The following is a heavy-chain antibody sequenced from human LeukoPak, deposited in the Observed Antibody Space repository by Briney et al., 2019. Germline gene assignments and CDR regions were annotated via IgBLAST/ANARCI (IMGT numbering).Heavy chain of an antibody. CDR3: ARDKEGEYYYGSSGYFRPNWFDP. Sequence: AASVTVSCKASGGTFSSYAISWVRQAPGQGLEWMGGIIPIFGTANYAQKFQGRVTITTDESTSTAYMELSSLRSEDTAVYYCARDKEGEYYYGSSGYFRPNWFDPWGQGALVTVSS. J-gene: IGHJ5*02. D-gene: IGHD3-22*01. CDR1: GGTFSSYA. CDR2: IIPIFGTA. V-gene: IGHV1-69*05.